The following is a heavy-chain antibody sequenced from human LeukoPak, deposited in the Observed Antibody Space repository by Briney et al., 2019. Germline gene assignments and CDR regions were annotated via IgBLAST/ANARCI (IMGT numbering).Heavy chain of an antibody. CDR3: ASYGDYVVY. CDR1: GGSISSSSYY. V-gene: IGHV4-39*07. CDR2: IYYSGST. D-gene: IGHD4-17*01. J-gene: IGHJ4*02. Sequence: SETLSLTCTVSGGSISSSSYYWGWIRQPPGKGLEWIGSIYYSGSTYYNPSLKSRVTISVDTSKNQFSLKLSSVTAADTAVYYCASYGDYVVYWGQGALVTVSS.